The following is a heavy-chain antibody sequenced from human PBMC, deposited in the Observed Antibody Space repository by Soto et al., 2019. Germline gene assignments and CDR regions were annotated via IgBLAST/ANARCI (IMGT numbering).Heavy chain of an antibody. CDR3: ARGDGSHMYAFDI. CDR1: GGTFSSYA. CDR2: IIPIFGTA. D-gene: IGHD1-26*01. Sequence: GASVKVSCKASGGTFSSYAISWVRQAPGQGLEWMGGIIPIFGTANYAQKFQGRVTITADESTSTAYMKLSSLRSEDTAVYYCARGDGSHMYAFDIWGQGTIVTVSS. V-gene: IGHV1-69*13. J-gene: IGHJ3*02.